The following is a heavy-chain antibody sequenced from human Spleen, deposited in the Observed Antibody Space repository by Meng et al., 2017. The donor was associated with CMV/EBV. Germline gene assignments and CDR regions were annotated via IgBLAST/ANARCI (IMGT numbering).Heavy chain of an antibody. CDR1: GYTFTSYY. D-gene: IGHD2-2*01. V-gene: IGHV1-46*01. J-gene: IGHJ6*02. Sequence: ASVKVSCKAAGYTFTSYYMHWVRQAPGQGLEWMGIINPSGGSTSYAQKLQGRVTMIRDTSTSTVYMELSSLRSEDKAVYYCARDMSCSTSSCYYYYGMDVWGQGTTVTVSS. CDR2: INPSGGST. CDR3: ARDMSCSTSSCYYYYGMDV.